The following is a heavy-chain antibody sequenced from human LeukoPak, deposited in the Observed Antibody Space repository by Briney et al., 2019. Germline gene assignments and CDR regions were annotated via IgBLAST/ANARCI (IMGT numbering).Heavy chain of an antibody. D-gene: IGHD1-1*01. CDR1: GGSISNYY. Sequence: SETLSPTCTVSGGSISNYYWSWIRQPPGKGLEWIGFIYNIGSTNYNPSLKSRVTISGDTSKNQISLQLSSVTAADTAIYYCASVTGTTDSWGQGTLVTVSS. CDR2: IYNIGST. V-gene: IGHV4-59*01. CDR3: ASVTGTTDS. J-gene: IGHJ4*02.